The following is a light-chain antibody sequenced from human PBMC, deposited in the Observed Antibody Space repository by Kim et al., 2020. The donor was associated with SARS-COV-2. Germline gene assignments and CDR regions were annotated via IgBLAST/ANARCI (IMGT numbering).Light chain of an antibody. V-gene: IGLV3-9*01. J-gene: IGLJ2*01. Sequence: SYELTQPLSVSVALGQTARITCGGNNIGSRNVHWYQQKPGQAPVLVIYRDSNRPSGIPERFSGSNSGNTATLTICRDQAGDEADYYCQVWDSSTVVFGGGTQLTVL. CDR3: QVWDSSTVV. CDR2: RDS. CDR1: NIGSRN.